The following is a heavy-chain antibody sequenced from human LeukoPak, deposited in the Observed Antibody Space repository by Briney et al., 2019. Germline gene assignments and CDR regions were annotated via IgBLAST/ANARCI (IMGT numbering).Heavy chain of an antibody. J-gene: IGHJ3*02. CDR1: GFTVSSNY. D-gene: IGHD3-16*01. Sequence: GGSLRLSCAASGFTVSSNYMSWVRQAPGKGLEWVSIIYSGGSTYYSDSVKGRFTISRHNSKNMLYLQMNSLRAEDTAAYYCARGGGGSAFDIWGQGTMVTVSS. CDR2: IYSGGST. CDR3: ARGGGGSAFDI. V-gene: IGHV3-53*04.